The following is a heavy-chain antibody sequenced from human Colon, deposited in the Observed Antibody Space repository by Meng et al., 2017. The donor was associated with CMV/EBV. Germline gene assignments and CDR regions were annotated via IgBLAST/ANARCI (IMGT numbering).Heavy chain of an antibody. J-gene: IGHJ4*02. CDR3: ARVRRSGTDCSSTSCYGDY. V-gene: IGHV1-18*01. D-gene: IGHD2-2*01. CDR1: VYTFTSYG. CDR2: ISAYNGNT. Sequence: SVTVSRKASVYTFTSYGISWVRHAPGQGLEWRGWISAYNGNTNYAQKLQGRVTMTTDTSTSTAYMELRSLRSDDTAVYYCARVRRSGTDCSSTSCYGDYWGQGTLVTVSS.